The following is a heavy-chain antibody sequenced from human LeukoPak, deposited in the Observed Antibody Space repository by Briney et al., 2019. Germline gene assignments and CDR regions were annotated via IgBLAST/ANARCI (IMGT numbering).Heavy chain of an antibody. J-gene: IGHJ6*03. V-gene: IGHV1-46*01. Sequence: ASVKVSCKASGYTFTSYYMHWVRQAPGQGLEWMGIINPSGGSTSYAQKFQGRVTMTRDMSTSTVYMELSSLRSEDTAVYYCARGNGSGIAAAGTYYYYYYMDVWGKGTTVTVSS. CDR2: INPSGGST. CDR1: GYTFTSYY. D-gene: IGHD6-13*01. CDR3: ARGNGSGIAAAGTYYYYYYMDV.